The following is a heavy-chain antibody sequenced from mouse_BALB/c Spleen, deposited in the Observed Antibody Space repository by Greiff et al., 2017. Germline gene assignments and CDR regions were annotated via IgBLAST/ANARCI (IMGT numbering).Heavy chain of an antibody. D-gene: IGHD1-2*01. V-gene: IGHV1-18*01. CDR1: GYSFTGYT. CDR3: ARGGYYGYGYFDY. CDR2: INPYNGGT. Sequence: DVKLQESGPELVKPGASMKISCKASGYSFTGYTMNWVKQSHGKNLEWIGLINPYNGGTSYNQKFKGKATLTVDKSSSTAYMELLSLTSEDSAVYYCARGGYYGYGYFDYWGQGTTLTVSS. J-gene: IGHJ2*01.